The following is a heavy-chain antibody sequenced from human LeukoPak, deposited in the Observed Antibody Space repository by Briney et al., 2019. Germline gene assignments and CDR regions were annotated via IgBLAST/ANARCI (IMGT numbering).Heavy chain of an antibody. CDR1: GYTFTSYD. CDR3: ARGRAALRRTLGGEFDY. D-gene: IGHD3-16*01. Sequence: ASVKVSCKASGYTFTSYDINWVRQATGQGLEWMGWMNLNSGDAAYAQEFEGRVTMTRDISISIAYMELSSLISEDTAVYYCARGRAALRRTLGGEFDYWGQGTRVTVSS. J-gene: IGHJ4*02. V-gene: IGHV1-8*01. CDR2: MNLNSGDA.